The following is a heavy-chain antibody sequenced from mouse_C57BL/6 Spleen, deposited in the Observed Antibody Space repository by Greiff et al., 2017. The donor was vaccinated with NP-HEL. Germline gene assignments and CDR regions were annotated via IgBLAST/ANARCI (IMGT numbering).Heavy chain of an antibody. CDR3: ARWGGAWFAY. J-gene: IGHJ3*01. CDR1: GYAFSSSW. CDR2: IYPGDGDT. Sequence: VQLQQSGPELVKPGASVKISCKASGYAFSSSWMNWVKQRPGKGLEWIGRIYPGDGDTNYNGKFKGKATLTADKSSSTACMQLSSLTSEDSAVYFCARWGGAWFAYWGQGTLVTVSA. V-gene: IGHV1-82*01.